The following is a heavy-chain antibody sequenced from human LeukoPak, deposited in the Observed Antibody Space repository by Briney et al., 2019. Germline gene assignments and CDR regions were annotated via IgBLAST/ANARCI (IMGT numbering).Heavy chain of an antibody. Sequence: GGSLRLSCATSGFTFNTYAMSWVRQAPGKGLEWVSAVGGSGGLTYYADSVRGRFTISRDNSKNTLYLQMTSLGGEDTGVYFCTLADGGDTGDYWGQGTLVTVSS. J-gene: IGHJ4*02. CDR2: VGGSGGLT. V-gene: IGHV3-23*01. D-gene: IGHD2-21*02. CDR3: TLADGGDTGDY. CDR1: GFTFNTYA.